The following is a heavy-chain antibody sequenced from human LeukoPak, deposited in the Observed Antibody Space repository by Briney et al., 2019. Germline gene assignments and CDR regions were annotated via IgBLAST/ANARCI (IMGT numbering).Heavy chain of an antibody. V-gene: IGHV1-8*01. CDR2: MNPNSGNT. J-gene: IGHJ6*02. CDR1: GYTFTSCD. CDR3: ARVGYCSGGSCYATYYYGMDV. D-gene: IGHD2-15*01. Sequence: ASVKVSCKASGYTFTSCDINWVRQATGQGLEWMGWMNPNSGNTGYAQKFQGRVTMTRNTSISTAYMELSSLRSEDTAVYYCARVGYCSGGSCYATYYYGMDVWGQGTTVTVSS.